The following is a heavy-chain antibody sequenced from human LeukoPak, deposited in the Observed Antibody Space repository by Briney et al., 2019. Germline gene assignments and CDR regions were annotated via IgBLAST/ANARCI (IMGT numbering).Heavy chain of an antibody. Sequence: ASVKVSCKASGYTFTSYAMHWVRQAPGQRLEWMGWISAYNGNTNYAQKLQGRVTMTTDTSTSTAYMELRSLRSDDTAVYYCARAEEYQLLPDAFDIWGQGTMVTVSS. CDR2: ISAYNGNT. CDR1: GYTFTSYA. V-gene: IGHV1-18*01. J-gene: IGHJ3*02. D-gene: IGHD2-2*01. CDR3: ARAEEYQLLPDAFDI.